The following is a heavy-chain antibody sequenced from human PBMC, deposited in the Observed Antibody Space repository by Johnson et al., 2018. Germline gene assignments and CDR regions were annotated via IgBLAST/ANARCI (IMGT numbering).Heavy chain of an antibody. CDR2: IKSKAYGGTT. V-gene: IGHV3-49*05. CDR1: GFPFTDYA. Sequence: VQLVESGGGLVKPGRSLRLSCTASGFPFTDYAMSWFRQAPGKGLEWVGFIKSKAYGGTTEYAASVKGRFTISSDDSKSIADLQLKSLKTEDTAGYYCAREVAGAFDIWGQGTMVTVSS. D-gene: IGHD2-15*01. J-gene: IGHJ3*02. CDR3: AREVAGAFDI.